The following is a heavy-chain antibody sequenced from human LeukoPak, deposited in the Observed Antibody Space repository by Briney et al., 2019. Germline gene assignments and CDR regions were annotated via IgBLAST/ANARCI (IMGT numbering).Heavy chain of an antibody. D-gene: IGHD2-8*01. V-gene: IGHV3-7*01. Sequence: GGSLRLSCAASGFTFNYYWMSWVRQAPGKGLGWMANIKQDGSEKYYADSVKGRFTIARDNAKNSLYLQMNSLRAEDTAVYYCTTIYCTNGVCYYFDYWGQGTLVTVSS. J-gene: IGHJ4*02. CDR3: TTIYCTNGVCYYFDY. CDR1: GFTFNYYW. CDR2: IKQDGSEK.